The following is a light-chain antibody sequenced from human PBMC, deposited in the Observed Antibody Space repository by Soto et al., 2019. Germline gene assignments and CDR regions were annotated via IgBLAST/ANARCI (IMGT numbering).Light chain of an antibody. CDR2: ATS. Sequence: EIVLTQSPGTLSLSPEERATLSCRASQSVDSTYLAWYQQRPGQAPRLLIYATSSRAAGVPDRFSGSGSGTDFTLTISRLEPEDFAVYYCQQYDTSPPLYTFGQGTKLDIK. CDR1: QSVDSTY. J-gene: IGKJ2*01. V-gene: IGKV3-20*01. CDR3: QQYDTSPPLYT.